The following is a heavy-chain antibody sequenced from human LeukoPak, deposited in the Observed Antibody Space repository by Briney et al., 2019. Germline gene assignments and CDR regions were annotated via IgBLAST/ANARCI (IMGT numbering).Heavy chain of an antibody. J-gene: IGHJ4*02. Sequence: GGSLRLSCAASGFTFSYYGMHWVRQAPGKGLEWVAATSYNGNNKYCADSLKGRFTNSRDNSKNTLFLELNSLTAADTAVYYCARRGDSGSHPLYLEFWGQGTLVAVSS. D-gene: IGHD1-26*01. CDR1: GFTFSYYG. CDR2: TSYNGNNK. CDR3: ARRGDSGSHPLYLEF. V-gene: IGHV3-30*03.